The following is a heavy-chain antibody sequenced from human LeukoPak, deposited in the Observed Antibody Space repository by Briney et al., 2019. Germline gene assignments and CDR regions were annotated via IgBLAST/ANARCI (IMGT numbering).Heavy chain of an antibody. Sequence: PSETLSLTCAVYGGSFSGYYWSWIRQPPGKGLEWIGEINHSGGTNYNPSLKSRVTISVDTSKNQFSLKLSSVTAADTAVYYCARTPRIFWSGYYTGIPYYYYYMDVWGKGTTVTVSS. V-gene: IGHV4-34*01. CDR2: INHSGGT. J-gene: IGHJ6*03. D-gene: IGHD3-3*01. CDR3: ARTPRIFWSGYYTGIPYYYYYMDV. CDR1: GGSFSGYY.